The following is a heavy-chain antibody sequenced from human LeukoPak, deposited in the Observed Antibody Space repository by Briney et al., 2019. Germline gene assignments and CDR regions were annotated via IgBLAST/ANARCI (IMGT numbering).Heavy chain of an antibody. V-gene: IGHV4-59*01. D-gene: IGHD3-16*02. Sequence: SETLSLTCTVSGGSISSYYWSWIRQPPGKGLEWIGYIYYCGSTNYNPSLKSRVTISVDTSKNQFSLKLSSVTAADTAVYYCARGDYVWGSYRSDAFDIWGQGTMVTVSS. J-gene: IGHJ3*02. CDR3: ARGDYVWGSYRSDAFDI. CDR1: GGSISSYY. CDR2: IYYCGST.